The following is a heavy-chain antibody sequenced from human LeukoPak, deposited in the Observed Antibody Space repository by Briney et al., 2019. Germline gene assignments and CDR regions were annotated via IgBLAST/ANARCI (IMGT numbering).Heavy chain of an antibody. CDR1: GFTVSSNY. CDR3: AGRYDFWSGYYSHYYGMDV. CDR2: IYSGGST. D-gene: IGHD3-3*01. J-gene: IGHJ6*02. V-gene: IGHV3-66*04. Sequence: QTGGSLRLSCAASGFTVSSNYMSWVRQAPGKGLEWVSVIYSGGSTYYADSVKGRFTISRDNSKNTLYLQMNSLRAEDTAVYYCAGRYDFWSGYYSHYYGMDVWGQGTTVTVSS.